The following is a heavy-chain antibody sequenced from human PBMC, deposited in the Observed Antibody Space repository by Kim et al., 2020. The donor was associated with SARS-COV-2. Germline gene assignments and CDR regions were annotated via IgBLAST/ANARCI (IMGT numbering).Heavy chain of an antibody. Sequence: DSVKGRFTISRDNSKNTLYLQMNSLRAEDTAVYYCAKDLRDDSSFYYFDYWGQGTLVTVSS. D-gene: IGHD3-22*01. CDR3: AKDLRDDSSFYYFDY. V-gene: IGHV3-30*02. J-gene: IGHJ4*02.